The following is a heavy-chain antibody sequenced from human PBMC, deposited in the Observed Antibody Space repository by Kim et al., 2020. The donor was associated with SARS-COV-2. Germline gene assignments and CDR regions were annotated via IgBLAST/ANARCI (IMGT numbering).Heavy chain of an antibody. V-gene: IGHV3-53*01. CDR2: IYSGGST. CDR1: GFTVSSNY. D-gene: IGHD1-26*01. Sequence: GGSLRLSCAASGFTVSSNYMSWVRQAPGKGLEWVSVIYSGGSTYYADSVKGRFTVSRDNTKNTLYLKMNSLRAEDTAVYYCARGFGIYSGSYLWFDPWGQGTLVTVSS. J-gene: IGHJ5*02. CDR3: ARGFGIYSGSYLWFDP.